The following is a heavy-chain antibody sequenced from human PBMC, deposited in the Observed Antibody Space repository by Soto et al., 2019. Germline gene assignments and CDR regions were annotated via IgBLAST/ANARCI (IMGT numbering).Heavy chain of an antibody. V-gene: IGHV3-48*02. J-gene: IGHJ4*02. D-gene: IGHD3-22*01. CDR3: ARQAPNTYYYDSSGTQPIDY. CDR1: GFTFSSYS. CDR2: ISGGGTTI. Sequence: DVQLAESGGGLVQPGGSLRLSCAASGFTFSSYSLNWVRQAPGKGLEWISYISGGGTTIYYADSVKGRFTISRDSAKNLLYRQMNSLRDEDTAVYYCARQAPNTYYYDSSGTQPIDYWGQGTLVTVSS.